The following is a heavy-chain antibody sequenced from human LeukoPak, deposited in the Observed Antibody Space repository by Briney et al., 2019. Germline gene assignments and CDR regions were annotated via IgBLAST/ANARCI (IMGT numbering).Heavy chain of an antibody. CDR1: GGSISSYY. CDR2: IYSTGST. D-gene: IGHD6-13*01. V-gene: IGHV4-4*07. J-gene: IGHJ4*02. CDR3: ARKIASAGPAGFDF. Sequence: SETLSLTCTVSGGSISSYYWSWIRQPAGKGLEWIGRIYSTGSTNYNPSLKSRVTMSVDTSKNQFSLRLRSVTAADTAGYYCARKIASAGPAGFDFWAQGPLV.